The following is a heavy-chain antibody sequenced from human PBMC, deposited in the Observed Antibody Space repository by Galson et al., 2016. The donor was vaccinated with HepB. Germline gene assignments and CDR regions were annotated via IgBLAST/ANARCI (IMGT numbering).Heavy chain of an antibody. J-gene: IGHJ4*02. V-gene: IGHV1-69*04. CDR1: GGTFSNYA. CDR2: IIPILGID. Sequence: SVKVSCKASGGTFSNYAIGWVRRVPRQGLEWMGRIIPILGIDNYAHSFQGRVTITADTSTSTAYMELNSLRVEDTAVYYCARIPTDSCDTGKCYVNDYWGQGILVIVSS. D-gene: IGHD2-15*01. CDR3: ARIPTDSCDTGKCYVNDY.